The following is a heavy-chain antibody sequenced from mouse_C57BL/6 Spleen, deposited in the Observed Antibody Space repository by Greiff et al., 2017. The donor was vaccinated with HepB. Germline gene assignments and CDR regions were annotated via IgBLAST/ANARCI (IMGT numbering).Heavy chain of an antibody. CDR1: GYTFTSYG. D-gene: IGHD2-3*01. CDR3: ARRGVTTNFAY. J-gene: IGHJ3*01. V-gene: IGHV1-81*01. Sequence: QVQLQQSGAELARPGASVKLSCKASGYTFTSYGISWVKQRTGQGLEWIGEIYPRSGNTYYNEKFKGKATLTADKSSSTAYMELRSLTSEDSAVYFCARRGVTTNFAYWGQGTQVTVSA. CDR2: IYPRSGNT.